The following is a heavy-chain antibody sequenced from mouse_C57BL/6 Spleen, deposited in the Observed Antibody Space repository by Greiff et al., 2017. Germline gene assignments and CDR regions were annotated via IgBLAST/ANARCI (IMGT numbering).Heavy chain of an antibody. J-gene: IGHJ2*01. D-gene: IGHD1-1*01. CDR3: AKSYYYGSSYDYYDY. V-gene: IGHV1-84*01. CDR2: IYPGSDNT. CDR1: GYAFTDYY. Sequence: QVQLKESGPELVKPGASVKISCKASGYAFTDYYINWVKQRPGQGLEWIGWIYPGSDNTQYNEKFKGKATLTVNTTSSTAYMQLSSLTSEYSAVYFCAKSYYYGSSYDYYDYWGQGTTLTVSS.